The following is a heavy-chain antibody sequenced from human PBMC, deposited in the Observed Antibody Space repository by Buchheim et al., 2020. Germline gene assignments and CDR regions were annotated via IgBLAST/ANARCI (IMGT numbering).Heavy chain of an antibody. Sequence: QVQLVQSGAEVKKPGASVKVSCKASGYTFTSYYMHWVRQAPGQGLEWMGIINPSGCSTSYAQKFQGRVTMTRDTSTSTVYMELSSLRSEDTAVYYCAGDGMSDYGEFDWFDPWGQGTL. V-gene: IGHV1-46*01. D-gene: IGHD4-17*01. CDR3: AGDGMSDYGEFDWFDP. J-gene: IGHJ5*02. CDR2: INPSGCST. CDR1: GYTFTSYY.